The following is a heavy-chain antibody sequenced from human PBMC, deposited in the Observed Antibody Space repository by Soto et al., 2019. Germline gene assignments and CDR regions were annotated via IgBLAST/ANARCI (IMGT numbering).Heavy chain of an antibody. J-gene: IGHJ6*02. Sequence: GGSLRLSCAASGFTFSGSAMHWVRQASGKGLEWVGRIRSKANSYATAYAASVKGRFTISRDDSKNMAYLQMNSLKTEDTAVYYCARPYCTTTSCYIDVWGQGTTVTVSS. D-gene: IGHD2-2*01. CDR1: GFTFSGSA. CDR2: IRSKANSYAT. CDR3: ARPYCTTTSCYIDV. V-gene: IGHV3-73*01.